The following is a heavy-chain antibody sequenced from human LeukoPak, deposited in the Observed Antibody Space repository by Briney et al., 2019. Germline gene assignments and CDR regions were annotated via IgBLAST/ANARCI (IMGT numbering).Heavy chain of an antibody. CDR2: ISYDGSNK. J-gene: IGHJ4*02. CDR3: GRAEYYYGAGSYCY. D-gene: IGHD3-10*01. V-gene: IGHV3-30-3*01. CDR1: GFTFSSYA. Sequence: PGRSLRLSCAASGFTFSSYAMHWVRQAPGKGLEWVAVISYDGSNKYYADSMKGRFTISRDNSKNTLYLQMNSLRAEDTAVYYCGRAEYYYGAGSYCYGGQGPLVTVSS.